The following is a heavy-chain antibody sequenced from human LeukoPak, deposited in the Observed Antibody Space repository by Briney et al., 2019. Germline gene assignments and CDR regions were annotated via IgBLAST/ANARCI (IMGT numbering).Heavy chain of an antibody. J-gene: IGHJ4*02. CDR3: ARLAAMGTNFDY. Sequence: GGSLRLSCAASGFTFSSYWMSWVRQAPGKGREGGADIKQDGSEKYYVDAVKGRFTISRDNAKNSLYLQMNSLSAEDTAVYYCARLAAMGTNFDYWGQGTLVTVSS. V-gene: IGHV3-7*01. CDR2: IKQDGSEK. CDR1: GFTFSSYW. D-gene: IGHD5-18*01.